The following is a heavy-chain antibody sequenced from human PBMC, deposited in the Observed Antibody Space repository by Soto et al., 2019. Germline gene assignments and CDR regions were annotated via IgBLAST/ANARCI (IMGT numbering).Heavy chain of an antibody. V-gene: IGHV1-58*01. Sequence: ASVKVSCQASGFTFTSSAVQWVRQARGQRLEWIGWIVVGSGNTNYAQKFQERVTITRDMSTSTAYMELSSLRSEDTAVYYCAADLGAYYYDSSGALGFDPWGQGTLVTVSS. CDR3: AADLGAYYYDSSGALGFDP. J-gene: IGHJ5*02. CDR1: GFTFTSSA. CDR2: IVVGSGNT. D-gene: IGHD3-22*01.